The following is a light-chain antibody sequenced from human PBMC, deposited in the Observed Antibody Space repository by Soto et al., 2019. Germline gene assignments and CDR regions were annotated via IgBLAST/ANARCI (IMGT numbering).Light chain of an antibody. Sequence: QSVLTQPPSVSGAPGQRVTISCTGNNSNIGTGFGVHWYQQHPGAAPKLLIYGNTNRPSGVPDRFSGSKSGTSASLAITGLLAEDEADYCCQSYDRSLSGSGVFGGGTKVTVL. CDR2: GNT. CDR1: NSNIGTGFG. J-gene: IGLJ3*02. CDR3: QSYDRSLSGSGV. V-gene: IGLV1-40*01.